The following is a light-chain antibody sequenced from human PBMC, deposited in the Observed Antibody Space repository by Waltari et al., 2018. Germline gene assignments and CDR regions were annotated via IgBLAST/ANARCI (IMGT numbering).Light chain of an antibody. CDR3: QQSFSSPWT. Sequence: DIQMTQSPSSLSASVGDTVTVTCRASPNIRTQLKWYQHKPSTAPKLLIYAASTLHRRVPSRFSASASGTDFTLTVTNLQPDDFAVYFCQQSFSSPWTFGQGTRV. CDR1: PNIRTQ. CDR2: AAS. J-gene: IGKJ1*01. V-gene: IGKV1-39*01.